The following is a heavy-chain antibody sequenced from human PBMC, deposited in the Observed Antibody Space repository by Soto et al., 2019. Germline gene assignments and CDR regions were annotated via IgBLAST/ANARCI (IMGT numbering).Heavy chain of an antibody. Sequence: GGSLRLSCTASGFTFGDYAMSWFRKAPGKGLEWVGFIRSKAYGGTTEYAASVKGIFTISRDDSKSIAHLQMNSLKTEDTALYYCTMPYSSSAFDIWGQGTMVTVSS. J-gene: IGHJ3*02. D-gene: IGHD6-6*01. CDR1: GFTFGDYA. CDR2: IRSKAYGGTT. V-gene: IGHV3-49*03. CDR3: TMPYSSSAFDI.